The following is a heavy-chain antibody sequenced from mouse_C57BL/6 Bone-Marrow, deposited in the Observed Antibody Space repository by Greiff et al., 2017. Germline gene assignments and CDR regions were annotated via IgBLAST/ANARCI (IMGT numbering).Heavy chain of an antibody. Sequence: QVQLQQPGAELVRPGSSVKLSCKASGYTFTSYWMAWVKQRPGQGLEWIGNIYPSDSETHYNQKFKDKATLTVDKSSSTAYMQLSSLTSEDSAVYYCARGRAVVATRYFAVWGTATTVTVST. CDR1: GYTFTSYW. CDR2: IYPSDSET. CDR3: ARGRAVVATRYFAV. V-gene: IGHV1-61*01. D-gene: IGHD1-1*01. J-gene: IGHJ1*03.